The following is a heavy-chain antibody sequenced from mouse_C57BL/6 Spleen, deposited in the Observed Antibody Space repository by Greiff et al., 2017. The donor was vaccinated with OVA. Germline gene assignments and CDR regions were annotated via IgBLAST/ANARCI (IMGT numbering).Heavy chain of an antibody. V-gene: IGHV5-6*01. CDR2: ISSGGSYT. J-gene: IGHJ4*01. Sequence: EVMLVESGGDLVKPGGSLKLSCAASGFTFSSYGMSWVRQTPDKRLEWVATISSGGSYTYYPDSVKGRFTISRDNAKNTLYLQMSSLKSEDTAMYYCARHYYGYDYYAMDYWGQGTSVTVSS. CDR3: ARHYYGYDYYAMDY. CDR1: GFTFSSYG. D-gene: IGHD2-2*01.